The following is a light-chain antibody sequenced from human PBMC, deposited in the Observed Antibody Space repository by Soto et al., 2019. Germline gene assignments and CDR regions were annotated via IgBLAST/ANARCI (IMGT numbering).Light chain of an antibody. CDR1: NNL. Sequence: QSVLTQPASVSGSPGQSITISCTGTNNLVSWYQQHPGKAPKVVVYEGTKRPSGVSNRFSGSKSGNTASLTVSGLQAEDEADYYCSSYAGSNNYVFGTGTKVTVL. J-gene: IGLJ1*01. CDR2: EGT. CDR3: SSYAGSNNYV. V-gene: IGLV2-14*02.